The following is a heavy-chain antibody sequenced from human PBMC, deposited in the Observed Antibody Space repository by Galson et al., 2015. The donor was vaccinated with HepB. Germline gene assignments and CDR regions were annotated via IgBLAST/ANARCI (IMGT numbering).Heavy chain of an antibody. J-gene: IGHJ4*02. V-gene: IGHV3-23*01. CDR2: ISGGGVNT. CDR1: GFTFSSYA. CDR3: AKMSVAGGIKAIGDY. D-gene: IGHD4-23*01. Sequence: SLRLSCAASGFTFSSYAMSWVRQAPGKGLEWVSAISGGGVNTYFADSVKGRFTISRDNSKNTLYLQMNSLRAEDTALYYCAKMSVAGGIKAIGDYWGQGTLVTVSS.